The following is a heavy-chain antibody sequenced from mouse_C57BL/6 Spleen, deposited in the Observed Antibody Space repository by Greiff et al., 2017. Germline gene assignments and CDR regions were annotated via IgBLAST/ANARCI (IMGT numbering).Heavy chain of an antibody. CDR2: IYPGDGDT. D-gene: IGHD2-3*01. CDR1: GYAFSSSW. Sequence: QVQLQQSGPELVKPGASVKISCKASGYAFSSSWMNWVKQRPGKGLEWIGRIYPGDGDTNYNGKFKGKATLTADKSSSTAYMQLSSLTSEDSAVYFCARSGDGYQEDCWGQGTTLTVSS. J-gene: IGHJ2*01. CDR3: ARSGDGYQEDC. V-gene: IGHV1-82*01.